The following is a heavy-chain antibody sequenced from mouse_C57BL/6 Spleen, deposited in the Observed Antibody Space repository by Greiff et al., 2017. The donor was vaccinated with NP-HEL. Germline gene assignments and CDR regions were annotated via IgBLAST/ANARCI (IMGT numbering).Heavy chain of an antibody. V-gene: IGHV1-55*01. D-gene: IGHD1-1*01. CDR3: ASGLYYGTAYAMDY. Sequence: QVQLQHPGAELVKPGASVKMSRKASGYTFTSYWITWVKQRPGQGLEWIGDIYPGSGSTNYNEKFKSKATLTVDTSSSTAYMQLSSLTSEDSAVYYCASGLYYGTAYAMDYWGQGTSVTVSS. J-gene: IGHJ4*01. CDR1: GYTFTSYW. CDR2: IYPGSGST.